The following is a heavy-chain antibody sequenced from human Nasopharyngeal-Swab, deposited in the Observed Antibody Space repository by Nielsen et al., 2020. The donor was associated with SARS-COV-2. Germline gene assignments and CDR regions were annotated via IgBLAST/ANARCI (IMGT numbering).Heavy chain of an antibody. CDR1: GFTFNNYN. V-gene: IGHV3-21*01. CDR2: ISSSSSYI. J-gene: IGHJ6*02. CDR3: ARDGLDYDFWSAYFMDV. D-gene: IGHD3-3*01. Sequence: GESLKISCAASGFTFNNYNFNWVRQAPGKGLEWVSCISSSSSYIYYADSVKGRFTISRDNTKNSLSLQMNSLRAEDTAVYYCARDGLDYDFWSAYFMDVWGQGTTVTVSS.